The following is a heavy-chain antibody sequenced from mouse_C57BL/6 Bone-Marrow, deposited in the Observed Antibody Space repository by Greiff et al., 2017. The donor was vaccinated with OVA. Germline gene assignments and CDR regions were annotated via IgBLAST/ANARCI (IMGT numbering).Heavy chain of an antibody. CDR2: ISDGGSYT. V-gene: IGHV5-4*03. CDR3: ARYGSSSWFAY. Sequence: KLMESGGGLVKPGGSLQLSCAASGFTFSSYAMSWVRQTPEKRLEWVATISDGGSYTYYPDNVKGRFTISRDNAKNNLYLQMSHLKSEDTAMYYCARYGSSSWFAYWGQGTLVTVSA. J-gene: IGHJ3*01. D-gene: IGHD1-1*01. CDR1: GFTFSSYA.